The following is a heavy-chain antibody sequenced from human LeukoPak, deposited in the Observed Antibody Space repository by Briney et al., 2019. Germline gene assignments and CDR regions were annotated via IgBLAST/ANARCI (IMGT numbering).Heavy chain of an antibody. V-gene: IGHV4-39*01. CDR2: IYYSGST. D-gene: IGHD3-16*01. J-gene: IGHJ3*02. Sequence: SSETLSLTCTVSGGSISSSSYYWGWIRQPPGKGLEWIGSIYYSGSTHYNPSLKSRVTISVDTSKNQFSLKLSSVTAADTAVYYCARLSPGEGAFDIWGQGTMVTVSS. CDR3: ARLSPGEGAFDI. CDR1: GGSISSSSYY.